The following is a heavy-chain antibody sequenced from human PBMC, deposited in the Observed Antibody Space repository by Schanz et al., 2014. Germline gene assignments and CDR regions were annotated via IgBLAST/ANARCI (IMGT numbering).Heavy chain of an antibody. D-gene: IGHD1-1*01. CDR3: ARDGVAATTDFEY. V-gene: IGHV3-21*06. CDR2: LSFDSRHI. J-gene: IGHJ4*02. CDR1: GFSFDSYN. Sequence: EVQLVESGGGLVKPGGSLRLSCTASGFSFDSYNMNWVRQSPGKGLEWVAFLSFDSRHIYYADSVKGRFTISRDNAKSPLHLQMNSRRADDTAVYYCARDGVAATTDFEYWGQGALVTVSS.